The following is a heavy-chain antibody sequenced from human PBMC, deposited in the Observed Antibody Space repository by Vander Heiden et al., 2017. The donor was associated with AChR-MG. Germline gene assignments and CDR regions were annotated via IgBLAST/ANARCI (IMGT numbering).Heavy chain of an antibody. CDR3: ARDPKGYCSGGTCYSYFFDS. CDR2: ISGTSTFT. D-gene: IGHD2-15*01. J-gene: IGHJ4*02. V-gene: IGHV3-23*01. Sequence: EVQLFESGGGLVQPGGSLRLSCTASGFSFSSFAMSWVRQAPGKGLEWVSVISGTSTFTYYADSVKGRFSVSRDNSKNTVFLEMNTLRADDTAVYYCARDPKGYCSGGTCYSYFFDSWGQGTLVTVSS. CDR1: GFSFSSFA.